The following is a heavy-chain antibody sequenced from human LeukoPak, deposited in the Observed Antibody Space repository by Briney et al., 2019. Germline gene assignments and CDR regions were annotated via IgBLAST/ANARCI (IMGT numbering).Heavy chain of an antibody. J-gene: IGHJ6*02. Sequence: GGSLRLSCAASGFTLSSYWMHWVRQAPGKGLVWVSRINSDGSRTNYADSEKGRFTISRDNAKNTLYLQMNSLRAEDTAVYYCARAGEAAAGYYYYGMDVWGQGTTVTVSS. CDR3: ARAGEAAAGYYYYGMDV. V-gene: IGHV3-74*01. CDR1: GFTLSSYW. D-gene: IGHD6-13*01. CDR2: INSDGSRT.